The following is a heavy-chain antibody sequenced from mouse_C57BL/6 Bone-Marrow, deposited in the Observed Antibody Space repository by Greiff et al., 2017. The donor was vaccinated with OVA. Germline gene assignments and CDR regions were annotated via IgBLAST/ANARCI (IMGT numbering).Heavy chain of an antibody. D-gene: IGHD4-1*01. Sequence: DVKLVESGGGLVKPGGSLKLSCAASGFTFSSYAMSWVRQTPEQRLEWVATISDGGSYTYYPDNVKGQFTLSRDNAKNNLYLQMSHLKSEETAMYNCARGCLTGTFKAMDYWGQGTSVTVSS. V-gene: IGHV5-4*03. CDR3: ARGCLTGTFKAMDY. CDR2: ISDGGSYT. J-gene: IGHJ4*01. CDR1: GFTFSSYA.